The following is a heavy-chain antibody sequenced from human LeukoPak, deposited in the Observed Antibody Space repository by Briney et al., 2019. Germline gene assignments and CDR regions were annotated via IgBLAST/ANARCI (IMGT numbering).Heavy chain of an antibody. D-gene: IGHD6-19*01. CDR3: ARNDGSGWYNALDI. CDR2: ISTSSSNI. Sequence: GGSLRLSCAASGFTFSSYNMNWVRQAPGKGLEWVSYISTSSSNIYYADSVKGRFTISRDNAKNSLYLQMNSLRAEDTAVYYCARNDGSGWYNALDIWGPGTMVTVSS. CDR1: GFTFSSYN. V-gene: IGHV3-48*04. J-gene: IGHJ3*02.